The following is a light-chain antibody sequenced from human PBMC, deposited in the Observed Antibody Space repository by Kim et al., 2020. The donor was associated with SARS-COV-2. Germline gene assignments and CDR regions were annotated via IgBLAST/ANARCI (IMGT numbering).Light chain of an antibody. CDR2: VNSDGSQ. V-gene: IGLV4-69*01. J-gene: IGLJ3*02. CDR3: QTWGTGFWV. Sequence: SVKLACTLNSGNGGYSIAWHQQQPEKGPRYLMKVNSDGSQSKGDGIPDRFSGSSSGAERYLTISSLQSEDEADYYCQTWGTGFWVFGGGTKLTVL. CDR1: SGNGGYS.